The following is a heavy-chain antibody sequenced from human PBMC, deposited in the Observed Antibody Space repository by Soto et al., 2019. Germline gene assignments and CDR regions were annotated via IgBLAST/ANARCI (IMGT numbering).Heavy chain of an antibody. J-gene: IGHJ4*02. V-gene: IGHV3-23*01. D-gene: IGHD3-22*01. CDR1: GFTFSSYA. Sequence: PGGSLRLSCAASGFTFSSYAMSWVRQAPGKGLEWVSAISGSGGSTYYADSVKGRFTISRDNSKNTLYLQMNSLRAEDTAVYYCAPRHYYDSSETGRFDYWGQGTLVTVSS. CDR3: APRHYYDSSETGRFDY. CDR2: ISGSGGST.